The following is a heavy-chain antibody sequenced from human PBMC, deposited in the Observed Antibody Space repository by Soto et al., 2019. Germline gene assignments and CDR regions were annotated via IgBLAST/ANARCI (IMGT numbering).Heavy chain of an antibody. CDR1: VYSFTSYC. Sequence: PGESLKISCKGSVYSFTSYCIGWLRQMRGKGLEWMGIIYPCDSDTRYSPSFQGQVTISADKSISTAYLQWSSLKASDTAMYYCARRPPPIRVDAFDIWGPGTIVTVSS. CDR2: IYPCDSDT. D-gene: IGHD1-20*01. V-gene: IGHV5-51*01. J-gene: IGHJ3*02. CDR3: ARRPPPIRVDAFDI.